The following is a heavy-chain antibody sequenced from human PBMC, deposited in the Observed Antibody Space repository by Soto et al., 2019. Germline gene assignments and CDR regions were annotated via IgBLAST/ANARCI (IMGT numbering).Heavy chain of an antibody. D-gene: IGHD3-16*01. V-gene: IGHV3-30-3*01. CDR2: ISSGGDN. CDR3: ARDRLGAYYYGMDV. Sequence: QVQLVESGGGVVQPGRSLRLSCAASGFTFSDYAMHWVRQAPGKGLEWVTRISSGGDNNYIVSVKGRFTISRDNSTNTLYLQMISLRAEDTAVYSCARDRLGAYYYGMDVGGQGSRVIVSS. J-gene: IGHJ6*02. CDR1: GFTFSDYA.